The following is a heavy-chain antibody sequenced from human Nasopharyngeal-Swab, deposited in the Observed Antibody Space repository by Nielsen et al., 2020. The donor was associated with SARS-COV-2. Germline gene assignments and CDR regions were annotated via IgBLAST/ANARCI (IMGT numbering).Heavy chain of an antibody. Sequence: GESLKISCAASGFTFSSYWMSWVRQAPGKGLEWVANIKQDGSEKYYVDSVKGRFTISRDNAKNSLYLQMNSLRAEDTALYYCAKDKSYGSGNGMDVWGQGTTVTVSS. CDR3: AKDKSYGSGNGMDV. J-gene: IGHJ6*02. CDR2: IKQDGSEK. CDR1: GFTFSSYW. V-gene: IGHV3-7*03. D-gene: IGHD3-10*01.